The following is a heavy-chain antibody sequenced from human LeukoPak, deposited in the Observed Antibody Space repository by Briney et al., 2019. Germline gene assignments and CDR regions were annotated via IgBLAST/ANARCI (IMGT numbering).Heavy chain of an antibody. J-gene: IGHJ4*02. CDR3: AKDHNFGGSSPLDY. V-gene: IGHV1-2*02. CDR2: INPNSGGT. CDR1: GYTFTGYY. D-gene: IGHD1-26*01. Sequence: ASVKVSCKASGYTFTGYYMHWVRQAPGQGLEWMGWINPNSGGTNYAQKLQGRVTMTTDTSTSTAYMELRSLRSDDTAVYYCAKDHNFGGSSPLDYWGRGTLVTVSS.